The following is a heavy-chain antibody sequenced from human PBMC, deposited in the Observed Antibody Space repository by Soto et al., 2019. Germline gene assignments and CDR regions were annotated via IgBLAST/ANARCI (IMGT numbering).Heavy chain of an antibody. D-gene: IGHD3-10*01. CDR1: GLTFSSYW. J-gene: IGHJ5*02. Sequence: EEQLVESGGGLVQPGGSLRLSCAASGLTFSSYWMTWVRQAPGKGLEWVANIREEGGEKNYVDSVKGRFTISRDNAKNSLYLQMNSLRVEDTAVYYCARGEASGDGPWGQGALVTGSS. V-gene: IGHV3-7*01. CDR3: ARGEASGDGP. CDR2: IREEGGEK.